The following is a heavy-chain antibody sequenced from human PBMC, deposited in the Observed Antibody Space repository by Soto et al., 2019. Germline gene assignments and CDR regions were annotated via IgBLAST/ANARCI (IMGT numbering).Heavy chain of an antibody. V-gene: IGHV1-2*02. CDR3: ARGAYSNFPPY. CDR2: INPNSGGT. Sequence: ASVKVSCKASGYTFTGYYMHWVRQAPGQGLGWMGWINPNSGGTNYAQKFQGRVTMTRDTSISTAYMELNSLRGEDTAFYYCARGAYSNFPPYWGQGTLVTVSS. D-gene: IGHD4-4*01. J-gene: IGHJ4*02. CDR1: GYTFTGYY.